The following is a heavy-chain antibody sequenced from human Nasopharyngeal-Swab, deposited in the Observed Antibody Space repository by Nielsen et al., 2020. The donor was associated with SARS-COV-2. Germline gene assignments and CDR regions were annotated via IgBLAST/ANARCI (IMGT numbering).Heavy chain of an antibody. D-gene: IGHD6-13*01. CDR1: GDSVSNDRAA. V-gene: IGHV6-1*01. Sequence: SQTLSLTCAISGDSVSNDRAAWSWIRQSPSRGLEWLWRTWYRSKWNYDYATSLSGRLTVSPDTAKNQFSLHLNSVTPDDTAVYYCARIQQQLPGIVWGQGTMVIVSS. CDR3: ARIQQQLPGIV. CDR2: TWYRSKWNY. J-gene: IGHJ3*01.